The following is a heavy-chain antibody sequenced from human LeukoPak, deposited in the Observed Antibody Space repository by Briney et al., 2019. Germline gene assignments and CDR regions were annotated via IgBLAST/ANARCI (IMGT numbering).Heavy chain of an antibody. J-gene: IGHJ6*02. V-gene: IGHV3-64D*09. CDR3: VRGYSFGPYGMDV. Sequence: GGSLRLSCSASGFPFSSYAMEWVRQAREKGLEYVSAISDSGGSTYYADSVKGRFTISRDNSKNTLYLQMSSLRAEDTAVYFCVRGYSFGPYGMDVWGQGTTVTVSS. D-gene: IGHD2-15*01. CDR1: GFPFSSYA. CDR2: ISDSGGST.